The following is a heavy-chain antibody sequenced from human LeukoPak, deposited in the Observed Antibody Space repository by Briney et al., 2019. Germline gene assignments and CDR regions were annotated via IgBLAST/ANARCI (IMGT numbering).Heavy chain of an antibody. CDR1: GFTFSNAW. CDR3: TTVSLVVVSTTRGDF. J-gene: IGHJ4*02. D-gene: IGHD2-8*02. V-gene: IGHV3-15*01. CDR2: IKTKEDGGTT. Sequence: GALRLSCTASGFTFSNAWMSWVRQAPGKGLEWVGRIKTKEDGGTTDYAAHGKGRFSISRDDSKNSLYLQMNSLKTDDMAVYYCTTVSLVVVSTTRGDFWGQGTLVTVSS.